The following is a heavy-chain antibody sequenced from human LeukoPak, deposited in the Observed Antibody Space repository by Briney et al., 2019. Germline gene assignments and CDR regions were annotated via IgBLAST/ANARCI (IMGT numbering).Heavy chain of an antibody. CDR3: ARSPYYYYYGMDV. Sequence: PSETLSLTCNVSGVSISSYYRSWIRQPAGKGLEWIGRIYTSGSANYNPSLKSRVTMSVDTSKNQFSLRLSSVTAADTAVYYCARSPYYYYYGMDVWGQGTTVTVSS. J-gene: IGHJ6*02. CDR2: IYTSGSA. CDR1: GVSISSYY. V-gene: IGHV4-4*07.